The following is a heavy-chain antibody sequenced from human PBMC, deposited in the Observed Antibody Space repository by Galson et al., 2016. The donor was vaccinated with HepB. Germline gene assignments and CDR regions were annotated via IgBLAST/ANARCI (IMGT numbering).Heavy chain of an antibody. V-gene: IGHV4-39*01. J-gene: IGHJ4*02. D-gene: IGHD6-25*01. Sequence: SETLSLTCTVSGDSIRNVGRHWGWFRQSPGKGLEYIGSIHSSGTSYYNPSLTSRITVSADTSRNQFFLSLTSVTAADTAIYYCVRLGTAAAVANRRGSIYWGQGTRVSGSS. CDR3: VRLGTAAAVANRRGSIY. CDR2: IHSSGTS. CDR1: GDSIRNVGRH.